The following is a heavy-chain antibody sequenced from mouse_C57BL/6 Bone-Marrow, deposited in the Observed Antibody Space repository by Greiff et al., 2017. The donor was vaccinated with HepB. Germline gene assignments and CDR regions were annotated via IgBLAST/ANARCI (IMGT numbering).Heavy chain of an antibody. CDR3: ARGGYGNYHY. V-gene: IGHV1-82*01. D-gene: IGHD2-1*01. J-gene: IGHJ2*01. Sequence: QVQLQQSGPELVKPGASVKISCKASGYAFSSSWMNWVKQRPGKGLEWIGRIYPGDGDTNYNGKFKGKATLTADKSSSTAYMQLSSLTSEDSAVYFCARGGYGNYHYWGQGTTLTVSS. CDR1: GYAFSSSW. CDR2: IYPGDGDT.